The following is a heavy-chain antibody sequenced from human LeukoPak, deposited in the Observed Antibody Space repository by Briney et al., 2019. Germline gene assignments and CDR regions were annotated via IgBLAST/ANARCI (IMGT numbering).Heavy chain of an antibody. J-gene: IGHJ6*03. D-gene: IGHD3-22*01. CDR2: ISSSSSYI. CDR1: GFTFSSYN. Sequence: GGSLRLSCAASGFTFSSYNMNWVRQAPGKGLEWVSSISSSSSYIYYADSVKGRFTISRDNAKNSLYLQVNSLRAEDTAVYYCARVQPVRDSSGYYYVSVYYYYYMDVWGKGTTVTVSS. CDR3: ARVQPVRDSSGYYYVSVYYYYYMDV. V-gene: IGHV3-21*01.